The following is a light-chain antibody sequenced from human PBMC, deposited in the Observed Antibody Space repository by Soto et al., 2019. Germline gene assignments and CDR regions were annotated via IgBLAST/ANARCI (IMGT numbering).Light chain of an antibody. CDR1: QSVSSY. CDR3: QQRTNWPVYT. CDR2: DAS. J-gene: IGKJ2*01. Sequence: EIVLTQSPATLSLSPGERATLSCRASQSVSSYLAWYQQKPGQAPRLLIYDASNRATGIPARFSGSGSGTDFTLTISSLEPEDFAVYYCQQRTNWPVYTFRQGTKLEIK. V-gene: IGKV3-11*01.